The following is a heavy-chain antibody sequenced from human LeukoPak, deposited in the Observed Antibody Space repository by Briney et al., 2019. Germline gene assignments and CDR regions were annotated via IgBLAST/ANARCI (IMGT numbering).Heavy chain of an antibody. J-gene: IGHJ5*02. D-gene: IGHD2-15*01. CDR3: ARSNGGYNWFDP. CDR1: GGSISSYY. V-gene: IGHV4-59*01. CDR2: IYYSGST. Sequence: SETLSLTCTVSGGSISSYYWSWIRQPPGKGLERIGYIYYSGSTKYNPSLKTRVTISVDTSKNQFSLNLTSVTAADTAVYYCARSNGGYNWFDPWGQGTLVTVSS.